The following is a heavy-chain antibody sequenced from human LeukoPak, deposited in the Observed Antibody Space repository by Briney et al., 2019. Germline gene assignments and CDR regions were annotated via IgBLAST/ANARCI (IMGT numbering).Heavy chain of an antibody. CDR1: GYSFTDYY. CDR2: IDPNSGGT. CDR3: ARGYSYDDY. V-gene: IGHV1-2*02. J-gene: IGHJ4*02. D-gene: IGHD5-18*01. Sequence: ASVKVSCKTSGYSFTDYYMHWVRQAPGQGLEWMGWIDPNSGGTNYAQKFQGRLTMTRDTSISTAYMELSRLRSDDTAVYYCARGYSYDDYWGQGNLVTVSS.